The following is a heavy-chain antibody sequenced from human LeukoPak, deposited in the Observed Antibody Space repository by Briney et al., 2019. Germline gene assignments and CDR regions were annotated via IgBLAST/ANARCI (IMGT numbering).Heavy chain of an antibody. CDR1: GFTFSSYA. CDR2: ISGSGGST. CDR3: ARDPTAIVVVPDYFDY. D-gene: IGHD2-2*01. V-gene: IGHV3-23*01. J-gene: IGHJ4*02. Sequence: PGGSLRLSCAASGFTFSSYAMSWVRQAPGKGLEWVSAISGSGGSTYYADSVKGRFTISRDNSKNTLYLQMNSLRAEDTAVYYCARDPTAIVVVPDYFDYWGQGTQVTVSS.